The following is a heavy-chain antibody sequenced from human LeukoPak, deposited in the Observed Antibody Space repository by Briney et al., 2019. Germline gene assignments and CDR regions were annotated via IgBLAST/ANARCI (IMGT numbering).Heavy chain of an antibody. Sequence: SVKVSCKASGGTFSSYAISWVRQAPGQGLEWMGRIIPILGIAHYAQKFQGRVTITADKSTSTAYMELSSLRSEDTAVYYCARDTRAMVRGVTMFDYWGQGTLVTVSS. CDR1: GGTFSSYA. CDR2: IIPILGIA. J-gene: IGHJ4*02. CDR3: ARDTRAMVRGVTMFDY. D-gene: IGHD3-10*01. V-gene: IGHV1-69*04.